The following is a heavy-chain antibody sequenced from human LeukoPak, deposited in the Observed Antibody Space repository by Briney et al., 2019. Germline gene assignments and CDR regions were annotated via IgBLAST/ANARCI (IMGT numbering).Heavy chain of an antibody. J-gene: IGHJ4*02. D-gene: IGHD6-13*01. CDR1: GYTFTGYY. Sequence: GASVRVPCKASGYTFTGYYMHWVRQAPGQGLEWMGWINPNSGGTNYAQKFQGRVTMTRDTSISTAYMELSRLRSDDTAVYYCARRGIAAAGLIYFDYWGQGTLVTVSS. CDR3: ARRGIAAAGLIYFDY. CDR2: INPNSGGT. V-gene: IGHV1-2*02.